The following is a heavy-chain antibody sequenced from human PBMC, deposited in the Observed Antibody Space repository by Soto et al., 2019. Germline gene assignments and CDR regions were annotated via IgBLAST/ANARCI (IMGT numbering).Heavy chain of an antibody. D-gene: IGHD2-2*01. Sequence: QVQLVQSGAEVKKPGASVKVSCKASGYTFTSYGISWVRQAPGQGLEWMGWIIAYNGNTNYAQKLQGRVTMTTDTSTSTAYMELRILRSDDTAVYYCARDRVCSSTSCYAAWFDPWGQGTLVTVSS. CDR1: GYTFTSYG. V-gene: IGHV1-18*01. CDR2: IIAYNGNT. CDR3: ARDRVCSSTSCYAAWFDP. J-gene: IGHJ5*02.